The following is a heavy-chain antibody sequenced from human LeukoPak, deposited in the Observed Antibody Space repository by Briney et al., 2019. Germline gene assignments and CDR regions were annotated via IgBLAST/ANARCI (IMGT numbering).Heavy chain of an antibody. D-gene: IGHD2-8*01. J-gene: IGHJ4*02. CDR1: GFTFSNAW. Sequence: PGGSLRLSCAASGFTFSNAWMSWVRQAPGKGLEWVGRIKSKTDGGTIDYAAPVKGRFTISRDDSKNTLYLQMNSLKTEDTAVYYCTTDGNVLMVYAMDYWGQGTLVTVSS. V-gene: IGHV3-15*01. CDR2: IKSKTDGGTI. CDR3: TTDGNVLMVYAMDY.